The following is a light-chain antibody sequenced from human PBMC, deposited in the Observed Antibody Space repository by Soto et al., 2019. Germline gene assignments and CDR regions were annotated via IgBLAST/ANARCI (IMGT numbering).Light chain of an antibody. CDR3: CSYAGTNTYVV. CDR1: SSDVGTFNY. J-gene: IGLJ2*01. V-gene: IGLV2-11*01. Sequence: QSALTQPRSVSGSPGQSVTISYNGTSSDVGTFNYVSWYQQHPGKAPKLIIYDVTQRPSGVPDRFSGSKSGNTASLTISGLRSEDEADYFCCSYAGTNTYVVIGGGTKVTVL. CDR2: DVT.